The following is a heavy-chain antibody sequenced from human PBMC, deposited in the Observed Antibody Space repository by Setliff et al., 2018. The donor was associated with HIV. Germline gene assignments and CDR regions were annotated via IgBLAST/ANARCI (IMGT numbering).Heavy chain of an antibody. CDR1: GASITRGGDF. CDR2: IYSSGTK. D-gene: IGHD2-15*01. V-gene: IGHV4-31*03. J-gene: IGHJ6*03. Sequence: KPSETLSLTCSVSGASITRGGDFWSWIRQHPGKGLEWIGYIYSSGTKYYNPSLKSRLAISLDTSKNQFSLNLKSVTAADAAVYYCARGFCSGGFCHPNFYHYMDVWGKGTTVTVSS. CDR3: ARGFCSGGFCHPNFYHYMDV.